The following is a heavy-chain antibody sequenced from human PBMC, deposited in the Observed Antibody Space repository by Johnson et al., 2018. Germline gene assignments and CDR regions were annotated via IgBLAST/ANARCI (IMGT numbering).Heavy chain of an antibody. J-gene: IGHJ3*02. V-gene: IGHV3-33*01. CDR1: GLQFKDHG. CDR2: IWNDDRNK. CDR3: ASEEVAMTDVGTFDI. D-gene: IGHD2-21*02. Sequence: QVRLVQSGGGVVQPGRSLRLSCAVSGLQFKDHGIHWVRQAPGKGLELVAAIWNDDRNKWYADSVTGRFTISSDNSKNTADLQMNSLRVEETALYYCASEEVAMTDVGTFDIWGQGTMVTVSS.